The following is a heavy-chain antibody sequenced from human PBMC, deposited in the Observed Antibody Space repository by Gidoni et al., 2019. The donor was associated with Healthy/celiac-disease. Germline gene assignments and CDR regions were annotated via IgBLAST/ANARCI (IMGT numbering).Heavy chain of an antibody. CDR3: ARVDARIGSGRSSLFGY. D-gene: IGHD2-15*01. CDR1: GYTFPSYG. J-gene: IGHJ4*02. Sequence: QVQLVQSGAEVKKPGASVMVSCKASGYTFPSYGISWVRQAPGQGLEWMGWISAYNGNTNYAQKLQGRVTMTTDTSTSTAYMEQRSLRSDDTAVYYCARVDARIGSGRSSLFGYWGQGTLVTVSS. CDR2: ISAYNGNT. V-gene: IGHV1-18*01.